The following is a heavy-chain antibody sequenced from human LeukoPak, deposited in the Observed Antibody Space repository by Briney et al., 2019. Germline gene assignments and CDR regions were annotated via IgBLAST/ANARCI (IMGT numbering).Heavy chain of an antibody. V-gene: IGHV3-30-3*01. CDR2: ISYDGSNK. CDR3: ARGVTYYDFWSGLSADAFDI. J-gene: IGHJ3*02. Sequence: GRSLRLSCAASGFTFSSYAMHWVRQAPGKGLEWVAVISYDGSNKYYADSVKGRFTISRDNSKNTLYLQMNSLRAEDTAVYYCARGVTYYDFWSGLSADAFDIWAKGQWSPSLQ. D-gene: IGHD3-3*01. CDR1: GFTFSSYA.